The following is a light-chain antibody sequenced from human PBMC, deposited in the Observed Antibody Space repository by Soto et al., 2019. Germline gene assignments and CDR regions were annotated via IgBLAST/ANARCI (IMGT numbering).Light chain of an antibody. CDR1: QNVGSRY. Sequence: EIVLTQSPGTLSLSPGERAPLSCRASQNVGSRYLASYQQKPGQAPRLLIYGTSNRATGIPDRFSGSGSGTDFSLTISSLEPGDLAVYYCQQYGSSPRTFGQGTKVEIK. J-gene: IGKJ1*01. CDR3: QQYGSSPRT. V-gene: IGKV3-20*01. CDR2: GTS.